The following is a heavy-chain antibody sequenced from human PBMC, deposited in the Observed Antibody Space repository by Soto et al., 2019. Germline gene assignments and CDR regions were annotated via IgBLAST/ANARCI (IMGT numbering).Heavy chain of an antibody. CDR2: ISYDGSNK. D-gene: IGHD5-12*01. Sequence: PVGSLRLSCAASGFPFSSYGRHWVRPAPGKGLEWVAVISYDGSNKYYADSVKGRFTISRDNSKNTLYLQMNSLRAEDTAVYYCAKGEGDGATINGYAFDIWGQGTMVTVSS. CDR3: AKGEGDGATINGYAFDI. J-gene: IGHJ3*02. V-gene: IGHV3-30*18. CDR1: GFPFSSYG.